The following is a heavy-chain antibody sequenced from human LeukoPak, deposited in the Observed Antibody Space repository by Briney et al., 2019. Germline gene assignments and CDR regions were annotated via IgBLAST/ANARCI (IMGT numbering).Heavy chain of an antibody. CDR1: GGSFSWGGSY. J-gene: IGHJ4*02. CDR2: IFHNGDT. CDR3: ARDSRLASRTGTFDS. V-gene: IGHV4-30-2*01. Sequence: SETLSLTCTISGGSFSWGGSYWSWIRQPPGKGLEWLGYIFHNGDTYYNLSLKSRVSLSVDKANKKFSLRLTSVTAADTAVYFCARDSRLASRTGTFDSWGQGTLVIVSS. D-gene: IGHD1-7*01.